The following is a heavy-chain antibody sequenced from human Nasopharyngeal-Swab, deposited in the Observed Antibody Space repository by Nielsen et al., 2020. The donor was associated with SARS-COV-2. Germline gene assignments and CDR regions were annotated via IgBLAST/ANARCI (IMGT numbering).Heavy chain of an antibody. V-gene: IGHV1-46*01. CDR3: ARFAFGSGSSADY. CDR1: GYTFSRND. J-gene: IGHJ4*02. CDR2: INPSAAYT. D-gene: IGHD3-10*01. Sequence: ASVKVSCKSSGYTFSRNDINWVRQATGQGLEWMGIINPSAAYTSYAQKFQGRVTVTRDTSTRTVYMELSGLRSEDTAVYYCARFAFGSGSSADYWGQGTLVTVSS.